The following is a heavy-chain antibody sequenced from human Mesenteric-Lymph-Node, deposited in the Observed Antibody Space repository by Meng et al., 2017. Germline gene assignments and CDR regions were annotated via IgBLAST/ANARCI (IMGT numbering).Heavy chain of an antibody. CDR3: MSCKRYCSGDN. Sequence: GESLKISCAASGFTFSDYYMSWIRQAPGKGLECLSYISSSGSTIYYADSVKGRFTISRDNAKNSLYLQMNSLRAEDTAVYYCMSCKRYCSGDNWGQGTLVTVSS. V-gene: IGHV3-11*01. J-gene: IGHJ4*02. CDR1: GFTFSDYY. CDR2: ISSSGSTI. D-gene: IGHD2-15*01.